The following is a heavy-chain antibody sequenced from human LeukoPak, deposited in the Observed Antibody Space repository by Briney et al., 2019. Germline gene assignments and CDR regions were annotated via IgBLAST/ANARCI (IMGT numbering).Heavy chain of an antibody. V-gene: IGHV1-46*01. D-gene: IGHD3-10*01. Sequence: ASVKVSCKASGYTFTSYCLHWVRQAPGQGLEWMGIINPSGGSTSYAQKFQGRVTMTRDTSTSTVYMELSRLRSEDTAVYYCARDWIGYVDYWGQGTVVTVSS. CDR2: INPSGGST. CDR3: ARDWIGYVDY. CDR1: GYTFTSYC. J-gene: IGHJ4*02.